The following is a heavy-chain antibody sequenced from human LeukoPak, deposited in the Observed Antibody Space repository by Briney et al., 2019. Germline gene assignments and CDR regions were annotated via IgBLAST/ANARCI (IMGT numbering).Heavy chain of an antibody. Sequence: PGGSLRLSCAASGFTFSSYGMHWVRQAPGKGLEWVAVISYDGSNKYYADSVKGRFAISRDNAKNSLYLQTNSLRAEDTALYYCAREVSEGFDFWGQGTLVTVSS. CDR2: ISYDGSNK. CDR1: GFTFSSYG. V-gene: IGHV3-30*03. D-gene: IGHD3-22*01. J-gene: IGHJ4*02. CDR3: AREVSEGFDF.